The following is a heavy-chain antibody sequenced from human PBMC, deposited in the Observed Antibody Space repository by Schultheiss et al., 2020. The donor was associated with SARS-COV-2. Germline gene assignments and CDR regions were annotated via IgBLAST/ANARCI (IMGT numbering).Heavy chain of an antibody. J-gene: IGHJ4*02. CDR3: ATRGKDY. CDR2: IGSAGDT. CDR1: GFTFSNYD. Sequence: GGSLRLSCAASGFTFSNYDIHWVRQVTGKGLEWVSAIGSAGDTYYPGSVKGRFTFSRKNARNSLYLQMFSLRADDTAVYYCATRGKDYWGQGTLVTVSS. V-gene: IGHV3-13*01.